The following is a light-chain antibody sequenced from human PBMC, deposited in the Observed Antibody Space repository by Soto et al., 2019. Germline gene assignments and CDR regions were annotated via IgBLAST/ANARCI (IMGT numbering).Light chain of an antibody. J-gene: IGKJ2*01. CDR2: AAS. CDR3: QQYDSSPQT. Sequence: ETVLTQSPGTLSLSPGERATLSCRASESLRSSYLAWYQQKPGQSPRLLIFAASTRATGIPDRSSGSGSGTDFTLTISRLEPEDFAVYYCQQYDSSPQTFGQGTKLEIK. V-gene: IGKV3-20*01. CDR1: ESLRSSY.